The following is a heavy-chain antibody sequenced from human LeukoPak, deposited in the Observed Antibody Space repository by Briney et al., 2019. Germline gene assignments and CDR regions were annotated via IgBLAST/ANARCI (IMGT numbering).Heavy chain of an antibody. CDR2: IYYSGST. V-gene: IGHV4-39*02. J-gene: IGHJ3*02. D-gene: IGHD2/OR15-2a*01. CDR3: ARDLGYFRAFDI. Sequence: SETLPLTCTVSGGSISSSSYYWGWIRQPPGKGLEWIGSIYYSGSTYYNPSLKSRVTISVDTSKNQFSLKLSSVTAADTAVYYCARDLGYFRAFDIWGQGTMVTVSS. CDR1: GGSISSSSYY.